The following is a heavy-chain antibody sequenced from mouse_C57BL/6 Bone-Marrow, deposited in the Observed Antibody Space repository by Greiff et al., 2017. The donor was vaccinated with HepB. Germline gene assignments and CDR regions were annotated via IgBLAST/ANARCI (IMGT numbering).Heavy chain of an antibody. CDR2: IYPGNSDT. J-gene: IGHJ1*03. V-gene: IGHV1-5*01. CDR1: GYTFTSYW. CDR3: TRGGITTVVADWYFDV. Sequence: VQLKESGTVLARPGASVKMSCKPSGYTFTSYWMHWVKQRPGQGLEWIGAIYPGNSDTSYNQKFKGKAKLTAVTSASTAYMELSSLTNEDSAVYYCTRGGITTVVADWYFDVWGTGTTVTVSS. D-gene: IGHD1-1*01.